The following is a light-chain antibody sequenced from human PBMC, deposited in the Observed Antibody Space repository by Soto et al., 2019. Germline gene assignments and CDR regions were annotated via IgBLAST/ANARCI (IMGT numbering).Light chain of an antibody. CDR3: QQYGSSPWS. V-gene: IGKV1-5*01. CDR1: ESIRTW. J-gene: IGKJ1*01. Sequence: LQITKSPSTASGPSRDRVTMHFRASESIRTWLAWYQHKPGKAPKLLIYDASSLESGVPSRFSGSGSGTEFTLTISSLQPDDFAVYYCQQYGSSPWSSGQGTKVDIK. CDR2: DAS.